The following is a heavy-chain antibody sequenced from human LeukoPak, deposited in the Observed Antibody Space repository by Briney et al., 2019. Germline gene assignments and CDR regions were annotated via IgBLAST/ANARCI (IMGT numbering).Heavy chain of an antibody. CDR2: IYSGGST. V-gene: IGHV3-66*01. CDR3: ARGEGYSSSFDY. Sequence: PGGSLRLSCAASGFTFSSYGMSWVRQAPGKGLEWVSVIYSGGSTYYADSVKGRFTISRDNSKNTLYLQMNSLRAEDTAVYYCARGEGYSSSFDYWGQGTLVTVSS. CDR1: GFTFSSYG. J-gene: IGHJ4*02. D-gene: IGHD6-13*01.